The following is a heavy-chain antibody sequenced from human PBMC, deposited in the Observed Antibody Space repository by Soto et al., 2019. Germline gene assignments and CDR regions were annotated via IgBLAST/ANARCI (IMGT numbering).Heavy chain of an antibody. D-gene: IGHD3-3*01. CDR1: GYTFTKYD. CDR2: ISPNSGRP. Sequence: ASVKVSCKASGYTFTKYDISWVRQAPVQGLEWLGLISPNSGRPSYAQKFEGRVTMTTDTSTTTAYPELRSLRSDDTAVYYCVRQYYDFWTDYPDFDYWGQGTLVTVSS. J-gene: IGHJ4*02. V-gene: IGHV1-18*04. CDR3: VRQYYDFWTDYPDFDY.